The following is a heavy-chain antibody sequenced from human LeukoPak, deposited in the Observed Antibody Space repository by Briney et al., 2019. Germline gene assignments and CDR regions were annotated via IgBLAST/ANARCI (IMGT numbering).Heavy chain of an antibody. D-gene: IGHD3-22*01. CDR3: ARGSHYYDTGGYYNWFDP. V-gene: IGHV4-30-4*07. CDR2: IYYSGNT. Sequence: SETLSLTCAVSGGSISSGDYSWNWIRQPPGKGLEWIGFIYYSGNTYYNPSLKSRVTISVDTSKNQFSLKLNSVTAADTAVYYCARGSHYYDTGGYYNWFDPWGQGTLVTVSS. J-gene: IGHJ5*02. CDR1: GGSISSGDYS.